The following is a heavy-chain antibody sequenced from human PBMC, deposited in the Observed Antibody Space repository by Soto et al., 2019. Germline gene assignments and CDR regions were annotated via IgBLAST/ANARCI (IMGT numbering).Heavy chain of an antibody. CDR1: GFSFADDG. Sequence: GGSVRLSCAASGFSFADDGVHWVRQAPGKGLEWVSGISWNSGSIGYADSVKGRFTISRDNAKNSLYLQMNSLRAEDTALYYCAKGARIHYYYYMDVWGKGTTVTVSS. CDR2: ISWNSGSI. V-gene: IGHV3-9*01. D-gene: IGHD3-16*01. J-gene: IGHJ6*03. CDR3: AKGARIHYYYYMDV.